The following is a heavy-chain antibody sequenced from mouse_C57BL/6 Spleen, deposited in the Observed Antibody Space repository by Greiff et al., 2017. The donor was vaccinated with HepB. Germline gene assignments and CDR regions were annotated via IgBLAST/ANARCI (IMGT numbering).Heavy chain of an antibody. J-gene: IGHJ4*01. V-gene: IGHV5-4*01. CDR2: ISDGGSYT. CDR1: GFTFSSYA. D-gene: IGHD2-4*01. Sequence: DVMLVESGGGLVKPGGSLKLSCAASGFTFSSYAMSWVRQTPEKRLEWVATISDGGSYTYYPDNVKGRFTISRDNAKNNLYLQMSHLKSEDTAMYYCARDGYDYDGTYAMDYWGQGTSVTVSS. CDR3: ARDGYDYDGTYAMDY.